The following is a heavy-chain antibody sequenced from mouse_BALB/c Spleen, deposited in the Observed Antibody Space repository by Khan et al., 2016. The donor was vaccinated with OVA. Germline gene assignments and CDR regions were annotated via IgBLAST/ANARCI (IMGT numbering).Heavy chain of an antibody. CDR3: ARSVTITTVVATDFDY. D-gene: IGHD1-1*01. V-gene: IGHV3-2*02. Sequence: EVQLQESGPGLVKPSQSLSLTCTVTGYSITSDYAWNWIRQFPGNKLEWMGYISYSGRTSYNPSLKSRISITRDTSKIQFFLQLNSVTTEDTATYYCARSVTITTVVATDFDYWGQGTTLTVSS. J-gene: IGHJ2*01. CDR1: GYSITSDYA. CDR2: ISYSGRT.